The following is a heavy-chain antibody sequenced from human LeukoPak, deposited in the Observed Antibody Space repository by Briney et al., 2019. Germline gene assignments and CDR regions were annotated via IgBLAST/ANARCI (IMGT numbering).Heavy chain of an antibody. Sequence: PGGSLRLSCAASGFTFSRYNMNWVRQAPGKGLEWVSSISSSSNYIYYADSVKGRFTISRDNAKSSLYLQMNSLRAEDTAVYYCARDMRTGDFWSGYSDYWGQGTLVTVSS. J-gene: IGHJ4*02. CDR2: ISSSSNYI. CDR1: GFTFSRYN. D-gene: IGHD3-3*01. CDR3: ARDMRTGDFWSGYSDY. V-gene: IGHV3-21*01.